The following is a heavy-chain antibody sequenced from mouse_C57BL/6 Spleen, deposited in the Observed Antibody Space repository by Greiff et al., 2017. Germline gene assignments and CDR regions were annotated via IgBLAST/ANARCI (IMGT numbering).Heavy chain of an antibody. Sequence: QVQLQQPGAELVRPGASVKLSCKASGYTFTSYWMHWVKQRPGRGLEWIGRIDPNSGGTKYNEKFTTKATLTVDHTSSTAYMQLSSQTSEDSAVYTCARRGGSSYSWYFDVWGPGTTVTVSS. CDR2: IDPNSGGT. D-gene: IGHD1-1*01. J-gene: IGHJ1*01. CDR1: GYTFTSYW. CDR3: ARRGGSSYSWYFDV. V-gene: IGHV1-72*01.